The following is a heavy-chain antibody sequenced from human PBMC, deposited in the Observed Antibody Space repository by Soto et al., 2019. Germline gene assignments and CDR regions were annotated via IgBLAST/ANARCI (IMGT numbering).Heavy chain of an antibody. J-gene: IGHJ3*02. V-gene: IGHV4-59*01. Sequence: PSETLSLTCTVSGGSISSYYWSWIRQPPGKGLEWIGYIYYSGSTNYNPSLKSRVTISVDTSKNQFSLKLSSVTAADTAVYYCAREDLPRGYDILTGYWLGAFDIWGQGTMVTVSS. D-gene: IGHD3-9*01. CDR1: GGSISSYY. CDR3: AREDLPRGYDILTGYWLGAFDI. CDR2: IYYSGST.